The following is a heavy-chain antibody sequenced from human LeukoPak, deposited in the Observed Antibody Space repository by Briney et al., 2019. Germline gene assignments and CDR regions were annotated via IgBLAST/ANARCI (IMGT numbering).Heavy chain of an antibody. D-gene: IGHD3-3*01. V-gene: IGHV4-61*02. CDR1: GGSISSGSYY. CDR3: ARDSGSYDSWSGYADY. J-gene: IGHJ4*02. Sequence: PSQTLSLTCTVSGGSISSGSYYWSWIRQPAGKGLEWIGRIYTSGSTNYNPSLKSRVTISVDTSKNQFSLKLSSVTAADTAVYYCARDSGSYDSWSGYADYWGQGTLVTVSS. CDR2: IYTSGST.